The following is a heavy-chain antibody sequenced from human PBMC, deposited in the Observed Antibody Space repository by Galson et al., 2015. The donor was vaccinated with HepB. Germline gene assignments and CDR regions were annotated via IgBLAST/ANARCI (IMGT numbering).Heavy chain of an antibody. Sequence: SLRLSCAASGFRFNMYTMTWVRQAPGQGLEWASSISGGGEITYFADSVRDRFNIFRDNSQNTLHLQMNRLRAEDTAIYYCAKVAILGATPHYFDFLGQGTLVTVSS. J-gene: IGHJ4*02. V-gene: IGHV3-23*01. CDR1: GFRFNMYT. CDR3: AKVAILGATPHYFDF. D-gene: IGHD3-16*01. CDR2: ISGGGEIT.